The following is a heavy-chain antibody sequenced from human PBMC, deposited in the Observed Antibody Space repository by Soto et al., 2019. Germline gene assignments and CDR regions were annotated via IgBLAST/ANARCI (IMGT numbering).Heavy chain of an antibody. CDR3: ASPRDDGSLKFDY. Sequence: QVQLVQSGAAVKKPGSSVKVSCKASGGTFSSYTISWVRQAPGQGLEWMGRIIPILGIANYAQKFQGRVTITADKSTSTAYMELSSLRSEDTAVYYCASPRDDGSLKFDYWGQGTLVTVSS. CDR2: IIPILGIA. CDR1: GGTFSSYT. J-gene: IGHJ4*02. D-gene: IGHD1-26*01. V-gene: IGHV1-69*02.